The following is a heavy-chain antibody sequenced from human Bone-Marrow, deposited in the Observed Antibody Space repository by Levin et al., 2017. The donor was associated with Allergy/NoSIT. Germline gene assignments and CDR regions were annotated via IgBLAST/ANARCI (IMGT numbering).Heavy chain of an antibody. CDR2: ISGSGGST. J-gene: IGHJ4*02. Sequence: RAGGSLRLSCAASGFTFSSYAMSWVRQAPGKGLEWVSAISGSGGSTYYADSVKGRFTISRDNSKNTLYLQMNSLRAEDTAVYYCAKDRGGSYQTWGYFDYWGQGTLVTVSS. CDR1: GFTFSSYA. D-gene: IGHD1-26*01. V-gene: IGHV3-23*01. CDR3: AKDRGGSYQTWGYFDY.